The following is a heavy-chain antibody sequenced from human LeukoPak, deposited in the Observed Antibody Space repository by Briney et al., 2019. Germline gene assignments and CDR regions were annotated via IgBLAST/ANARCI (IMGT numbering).Heavy chain of an antibody. V-gene: IGHV3-23*01. Sequence: PGGSLGLSCAASGFTFSSYAMSWVRQAPGKGLEWVSAISGRGCSTYYADSVKGRFTISGDNSKHTLYLQMNSLGAEDTAVYYCAREGSLTYSSSGGGYAAFDIWGQGTMVTVSS. D-gene: IGHD6-6*01. J-gene: IGHJ3*02. CDR3: AREGSLTYSSSGGGYAAFDI. CDR1: GFTFSSYA. CDR2: ISGRGCST.